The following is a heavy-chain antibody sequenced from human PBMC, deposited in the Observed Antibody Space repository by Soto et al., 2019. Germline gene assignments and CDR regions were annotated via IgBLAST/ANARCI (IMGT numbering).Heavy chain of an antibody. D-gene: IGHD2-15*01. CDR3: ARESLVGDAAFDY. CDR2: IYYSGST. J-gene: IGHJ4*02. V-gene: IGHV4-31*03. CDR1: GGSISIGGYY. Sequence: SETLSLTCTVSGGSISIGGYYLSWIRQHPGKGLEYIGYIYYSGSTYYNPSLKSRVTISVDTSKNQFSLKLTSVTAADTAVYYCARESLVGDAAFDYWGQGTLVTVSS.